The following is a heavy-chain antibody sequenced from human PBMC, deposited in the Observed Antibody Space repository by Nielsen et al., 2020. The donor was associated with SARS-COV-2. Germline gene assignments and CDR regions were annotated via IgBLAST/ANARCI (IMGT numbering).Heavy chain of an antibody. Sequence: SVKVSCKASGGTFSSYAISWVRQAPGQGLEWMGGIIPIFGTANYAQKFQGRVTITADESTSTAYMELSSLRSEDTAVYYCARGRSPLYSSSWAKYYYYYYMDVWGKGTTVTVSS. CDR1: GGTFSSYA. J-gene: IGHJ6*03. V-gene: IGHV1-69*13. CDR3: ARGRSPLYSSSWAKYYYYYYMDV. D-gene: IGHD6-13*01. CDR2: IIPIFGTA.